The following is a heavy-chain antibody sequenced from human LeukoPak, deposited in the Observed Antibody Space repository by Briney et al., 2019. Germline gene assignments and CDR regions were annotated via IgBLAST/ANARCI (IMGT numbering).Heavy chain of an antibody. CDR3: VRRDNTGWNYFGY. D-gene: IGHD6-19*01. CDR2: IYYKGNT. V-gene: IGHV4-59*08. J-gene: IGHJ4*02. Sequence: SETLSLTCTVSGGSINSHYWSWIRQPPGRGLEWIGDIYYKGNTNYNHSLKSRVTISVDTSKNHLSLKLTSVLAADTAIYYCVRRDNTGWNYFGYWGQGILVTVSS. CDR1: GGSINSHY.